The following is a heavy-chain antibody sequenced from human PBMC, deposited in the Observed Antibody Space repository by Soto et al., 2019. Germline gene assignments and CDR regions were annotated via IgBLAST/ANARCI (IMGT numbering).Heavy chain of an antibody. CDR1: GGTFSSYA. V-gene: IGHV1-69*01. J-gene: IGHJ4*02. CDR2: IIPIFGIT. Sequence: QVQLVQSGAEVKKPGSSVKVSCKASGGTFSSYAISWVRQAPGQGLEWMGGIIPIFGITNYAQKFQGRVTITADESTITAYMELSSLISEDTAVYYCARGLALAGTNDLDYFDYWGQGTLVTVSS. D-gene: IGHD6-19*01. CDR3: ARGLALAGTNDLDYFDY.